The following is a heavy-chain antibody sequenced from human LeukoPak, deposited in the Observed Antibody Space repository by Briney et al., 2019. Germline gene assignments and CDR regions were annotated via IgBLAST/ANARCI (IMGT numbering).Heavy chain of an antibody. CDR3: AKRRDYIGNTNFDS. CDR1: GFTFSNYW. CDR2: ISGHVDET. Sequence: GGSLRLSCAASGFTFSNYWMSWVRQAPGQGLEWVSAISGHVDETFYPDSVKGRFTISRDRSKHTLYLQMNSLRAEDTAVYYCAKRRDYIGNTNFDSWGQGTLVTVSS. D-gene: IGHD4-23*01. J-gene: IGHJ4*02. V-gene: IGHV3-23*01.